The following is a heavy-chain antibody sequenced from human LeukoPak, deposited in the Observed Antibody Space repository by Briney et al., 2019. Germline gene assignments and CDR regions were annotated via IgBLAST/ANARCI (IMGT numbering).Heavy chain of an antibody. V-gene: IGHV4-39*07. Sequence: SETLSLTCTVSGDSITSRNYLWSWIRQPPGKGLEWIGEINHSGSTNYNPSLKSRVTISVDTPKNQFSLKLSSVTAADTAVYYCARAPRVSSGWRPRGPLNAFDIWGQGTMVTVSS. CDR3: ARAPRVSSGWRPRGPLNAFDI. CDR2: INHSGST. D-gene: IGHD6-19*01. J-gene: IGHJ3*02. CDR1: GDSITSRNYL.